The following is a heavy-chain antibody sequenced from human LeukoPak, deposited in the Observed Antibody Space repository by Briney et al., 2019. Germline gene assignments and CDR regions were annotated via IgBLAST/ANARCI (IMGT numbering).Heavy chain of an antibody. J-gene: IGHJ6*03. Sequence: ASVTVSFKASVYTFINFDVNWVRQAPGQGLEWMAWMNPGSGDTGYEGKFQARLTMSSNTSITTASMELSSLTSEDTAVYYCARSRRGYYMDVWGKGTTVIVSS. V-gene: IGHV1-8*02. CDR3: ARSRRGYYMDV. CDR1: VYTFINFD. CDR2: MNPGSGDT.